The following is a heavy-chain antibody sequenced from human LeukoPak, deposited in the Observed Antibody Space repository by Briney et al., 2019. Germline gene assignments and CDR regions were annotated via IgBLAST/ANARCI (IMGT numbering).Heavy chain of an antibody. CDR3: ARYIVGATIEEFDY. Sequence: VASVKVSCKASGYTFTSYGISWVRQAPGQGLEWMGWISAYNGNTNYAQKLQGRVTMTTDTSTSTAYMELRSLRSDDTAVYYCARYIVGATIEEFDYWGRGTLVTVSS. D-gene: IGHD1-26*01. V-gene: IGHV1-18*01. CDR2: ISAYNGNT. J-gene: IGHJ4*02. CDR1: GYTFTSYG.